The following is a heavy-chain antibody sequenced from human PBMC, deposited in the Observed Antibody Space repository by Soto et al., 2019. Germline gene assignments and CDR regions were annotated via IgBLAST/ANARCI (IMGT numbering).Heavy chain of an antibody. CDR3: ARAERRSWHNLDC. D-gene: IGHD6-13*01. Sequence: QVQLVESGGDVVQPGRSLRLSCAASGFTFSTYAMHWVRQAPDKGLEWVAVISDDGRTKHHADSLKGRFTISRDNFKNTMYLQMNSLRVEDTAMYYCARAERRSWHNLDCWGQGTLVTVSS. V-gene: IGHV3-30*04. CDR1: GFTFSTYA. CDR2: ISDDGRTK. J-gene: IGHJ4*02.